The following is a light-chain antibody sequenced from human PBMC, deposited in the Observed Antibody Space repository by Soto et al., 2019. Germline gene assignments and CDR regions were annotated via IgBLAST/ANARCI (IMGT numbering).Light chain of an antibody. CDR2: EVT. J-gene: IGLJ3*02. V-gene: IGLV2-8*01. Sequence: QSALTQPPSASGSPGQSVTISCTGTNSVLRDSDFIAWYQLYPGKAPKLMIYEVTKRPSGVPDRFSGSKSVNMAYLTVSGLQAEDEAEYYCSSYADFNNVLFGGGTKLTVL. CDR1: NSVLRDSDF. CDR3: SSYADFNNVL.